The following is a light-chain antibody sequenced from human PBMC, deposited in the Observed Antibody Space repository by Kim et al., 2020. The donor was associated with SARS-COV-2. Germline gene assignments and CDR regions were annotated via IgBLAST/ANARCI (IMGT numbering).Light chain of an antibody. CDR1: QSLLSSDGNTY. J-gene: IGKJ1*01. CDR3: MQATQFQWT. CDR2: KVS. Sequence: QPATCTCTSSQSLLSSDGNTYLNWFHQRPGQPPRPLIYKVSIRFAGIPDRFSGSVAGTFFTLRISRVEAEDVGVYYCMQATQFQWTFGQGTKVDIK. V-gene: IGKV2-24*01.